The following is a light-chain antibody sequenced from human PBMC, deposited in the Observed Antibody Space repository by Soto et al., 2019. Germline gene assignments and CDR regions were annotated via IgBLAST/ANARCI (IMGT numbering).Light chain of an antibody. CDR3: ATWDHRLNGFYV. Sequence: QSALTQPPSASGTPGQGVTISCSGSTSNIGGNYVYWYQQLPGTPPNLLIYRNNQRPSGVPAHFSVSKSGTSACLAFSGLRSADEADYFCATWDHRLNGFYVSGAGTKVTVL. V-gene: IGLV1-47*01. CDR2: RNN. J-gene: IGLJ1*01. CDR1: TSNIGGNY.